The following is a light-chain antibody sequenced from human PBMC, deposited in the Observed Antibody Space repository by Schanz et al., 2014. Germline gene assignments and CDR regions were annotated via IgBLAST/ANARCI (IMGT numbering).Light chain of an antibody. CDR2: DVS. J-gene: IGLJ2*01. CDR3: SSYTSSNIVV. V-gene: IGLV2-14*01. Sequence: QSALTHPASVSGSPGQSITISCTGTSSDVGGYNYVSWYQQHPGKAPKLMIYDVSNRPSGVSNRFSGSKSGNTASLTISGLQAEDEADYYCSSYTSSNIVVFGGGTKLTVL. CDR1: SSDVGGYNY.